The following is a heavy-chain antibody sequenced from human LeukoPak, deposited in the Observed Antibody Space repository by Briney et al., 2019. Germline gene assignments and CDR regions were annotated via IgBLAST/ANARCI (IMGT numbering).Heavy chain of an antibody. V-gene: IGHV3-23*01. J-gene: IGHJ4*02. D-gene: IGHD2-15*01. CDR2: ISGSGGST. Sequence: GGSLRLSCAASGFTFSSYAVSWVRQAPGKGLEWVSAISGSGGSTYYAASVKGRFTISRDNSKNTLYLQMNSLRAEDTAVYYCAKTPSFRVAATHFDYWGQGTLVTVSS. CDR1: GFTFSSYA. CDR3: AKTPSFRVAATHFDY.